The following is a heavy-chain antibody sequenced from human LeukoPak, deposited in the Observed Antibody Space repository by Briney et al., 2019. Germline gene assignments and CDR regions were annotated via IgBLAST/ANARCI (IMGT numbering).Heavy chain of an antibody. V-gene: IGHV3-30-3*01. Sequence: GGSLRLSCAASGFTFSNYAMHWVRQAPGKGLEWVAVISYDGSHKYYADSVKGRFTISRDNSKNTLYLQMNSLRAEDTAVYYCAKDLAGLNASLCPFDYWGQGTLVTVSS. CDR3: AKDLAGLNASLCPFDY. D-gene: IGHD3-16*01. CDR2: ISYDGSHK. J-gene: IGHJ4*02. CDR1: GFTFSNYA.